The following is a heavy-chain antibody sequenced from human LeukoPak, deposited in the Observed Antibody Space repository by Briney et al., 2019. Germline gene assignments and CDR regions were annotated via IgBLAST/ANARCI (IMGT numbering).Heavy chain of an antibody. CDR3: ARVGCGSCYLYYYYMDV. V-gene: IGHV3-23*01. CDR1: GFTFSSYA. CDR2: ISGSGGST. Sequence: GGSLRLSCAASGFTFSSYAMSWVRQAPGKGLEWVSAISGSGGSTYYADSVKGRFTISRDNSKNTLYLQMNSLRAEDTAVYYCARVGCGSCYLYYYYMDVWGKGTTVTISS. D-gene: IGHD2-15*01. J-gene: IGHJ6*03.